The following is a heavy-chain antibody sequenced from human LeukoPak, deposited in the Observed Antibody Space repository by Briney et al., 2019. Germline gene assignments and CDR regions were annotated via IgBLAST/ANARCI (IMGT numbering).Heavy chain of an antibody. CDR2: ISAYNGNT. CDR3: ARDDTYYYGSGSYPDY. CDR1: GYTFTSYG. Sequence: EASVKVSCKASGYTFTSYGISWVRQAPGQGLEWMGWISAYNGNTNYAQKLQGRVTMTTDTSTSTAYKELRSLRSDDTAVYYCARDDTYYYGSGSYPDYWGQGTLVTVSS. V-gene: IGHV1-18*01. J-gene: IGHJ4*02. D-gene: IGHD3-10*01.